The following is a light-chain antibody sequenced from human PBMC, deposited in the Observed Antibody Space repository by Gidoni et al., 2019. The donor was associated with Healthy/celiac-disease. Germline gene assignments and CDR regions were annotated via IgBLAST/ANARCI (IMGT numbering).Light chain of an antibody. J-gene: IGKJ2*01. CDR3: QQYGSSPPYT. V-gene: IGKV3-20*01. Sequence: EIVLTQSPGTLSLSPGERATLSCRAGQRVSSSYLAWYRQKPGQAPRLLIYGASSRATGIPDRFSGSGSGTDFTLTISRLEPEDFAVYYCQQYGSSPPYTFGQGTKLEIK. CDR2: GAS. CDR1: QRVSSSY.